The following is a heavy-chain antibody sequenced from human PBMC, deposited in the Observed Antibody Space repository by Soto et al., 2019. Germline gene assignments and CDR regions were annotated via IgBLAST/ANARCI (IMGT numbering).Heavy chain of an antibody. CDR1: GYRFTSYW. CDR3: ARQRAWNDAFDF. J-gene: IGHJ4*02. D-gene: IGHD1-1*01. V-gene: IGHV5-51*01. Sequence: LGESLKISCKGSGYRFTSYWIGWVRQMPGKGLEWMGIIYPGDSDTRYSPSFQGQVTISADKSLSTAYLQWNSLKASDTARYYCARQRAWNDAFDFWGQGILVTVSS. CDR2: IYPGDSDT.